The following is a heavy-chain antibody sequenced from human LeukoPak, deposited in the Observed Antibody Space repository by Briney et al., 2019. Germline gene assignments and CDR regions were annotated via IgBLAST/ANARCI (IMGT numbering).Heavy chain of an antibody. Sequence: ASVEVSCKASGYTFTSYYMHWVRQAPGQGLEWMGIINPSGGSTSYAQKFQGRVTMTRDMSTSTVYMELSSLRSEDTAVYYCARAYGDYVRGYYYYYYMDVWGKGTTVTISS. CDR1: GYTFTSYY. V-gene: IGHV1-46*01. CDR3: ARAYGDYVRGYYYYYYMDV. D-gene: IGHD4-17*01. CDR2: INPSGGST. J-gene: IGHJ6*03.